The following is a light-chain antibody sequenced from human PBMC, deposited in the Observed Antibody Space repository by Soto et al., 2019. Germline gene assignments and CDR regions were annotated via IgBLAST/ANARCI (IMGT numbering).Light chain of an antibody. CDR1: MRDVGAYNI. Sequence: QSALTQPASVSGSAGQSITISCSGTMRDVGAYNIVSWYQQHPGKAPKLMIYEGSKRPSGVSNRFSGSKSGNTASLTISGLQAEDEADYYCCSYAGSSTYVFGTGTKLTVL. V-gene: IGLV2-23*01. CDR2: EGS. J-gene: IGLJ1*01. CDR3: CSYAGSSTYV.